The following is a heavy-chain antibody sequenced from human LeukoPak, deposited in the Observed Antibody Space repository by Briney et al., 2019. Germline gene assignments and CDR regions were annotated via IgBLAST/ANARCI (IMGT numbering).Heavy chain of an antibody. V-gene: IGHV3-7*01. CDR3: GRPNWYRIEY. CDR1: GFIFSDYW. D-gene: IGHD1-14*01. CDR2: INKDGSEE. J-gene: IGHJ4*02. Sequence: GGSLRLSCAASGFIFSDYWMAWLRQPQGKGLEWVAVINKDGSEEYYADSVKGRSTISRDNARASLYLQMNTLTVEDTAVHYCGRPNWYRIEYWGQGTLVTVSS.